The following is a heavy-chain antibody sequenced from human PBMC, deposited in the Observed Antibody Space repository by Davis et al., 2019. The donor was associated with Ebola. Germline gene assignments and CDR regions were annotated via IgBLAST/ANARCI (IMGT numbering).Heavy chain of an antibody. D-gene: IGHD3-9*01. CDR2: ITHRGSI. CDR3: ARGGPLRYFDWLLSRTYYFDY. V-gene: IGHV4-34*01. Sequence: SETLSLTCAVYGGSFSGYYWYWIRQPPGKGLEWIGEITHRGSINYNPSLKSRVTISVDTSKNQFSLKLSSVTAADTAVYYCARGGPLRYFDWLLSRTYYFDYWGQGTLVTVSS. CDR1: GGSFSGYY. J-gene: IGHJ4*02.